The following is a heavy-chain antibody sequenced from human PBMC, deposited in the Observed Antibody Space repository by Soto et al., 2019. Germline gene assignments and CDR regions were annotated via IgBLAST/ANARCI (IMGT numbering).Heavy chain of an antibody. J-gene: IGHJ4*02. CDR1: GGTFSSYA. D-gene: IGHD6-13*01. Sequence: SVKVSCKASGGTFSSYAISWVRQAPGQGLEWMGGIIPIFGTANYAQKFQGRVTITADESTSTAYMELSSLRSEDTAVYYCARVESYSSSWYSPGPNDYWGQGTLVTASS. CDR2: IIPIFGTA. CDR3: ARVESYSSSWYSPGPNDY. V-gene: IGHV1-69*13.